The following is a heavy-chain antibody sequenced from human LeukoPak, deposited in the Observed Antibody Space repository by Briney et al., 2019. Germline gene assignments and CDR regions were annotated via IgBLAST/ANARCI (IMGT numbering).Heavy chain of an antibody. CDR1: GFTFSSYA. V-gene: IGHV3-30-3*01. D-gene: IGHD1-26*01. CDR3: ARGVEWLPFDP. Sequence: GGSLRLSCAASGFTFSSYAMHWVRQSPGKGLEWVAVISYDGSNKYYADSVKGRFTIYRDNSKNTLYLQMNSLRAEDTAVYYCARGVEWLPFDPWGQGTLVTVSS. CDR2: ISYDGSNK. J-gene: IGHJ5*02.